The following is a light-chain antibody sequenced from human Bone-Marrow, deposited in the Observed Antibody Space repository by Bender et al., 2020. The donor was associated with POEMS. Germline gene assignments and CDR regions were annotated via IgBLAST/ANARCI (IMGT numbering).Light chain of an antibody. CDR1: SSDVGGYNY. V-gene: IGLV2-8*01. CDR3: SSYAGSTHLV. J-gene: IGLJ2*01. CDR2: EVS. Sequence: QSALTQPPSASGSPGQSVTISCTGTSSDVGGYNYVSWYQQYPGKAPKLMISEVSKRPSGVPDRFSGSKSGNTASLTVSGLQAEDEADYYCSSYAGSTHLVFGGGTRLSVL.